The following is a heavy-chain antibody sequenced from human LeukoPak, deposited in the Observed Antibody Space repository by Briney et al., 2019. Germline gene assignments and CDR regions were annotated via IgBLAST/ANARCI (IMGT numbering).Heavy chain of an antibody. V-gene: IGHV4-39*07. Sequence: SETLSLTCTVSGGSISSSSYYWGWIRQPPGKGLEWIGSIYYSGSTYYNPSLKSRVTISVDTSKNQFSLKLSSVTAADTAVYYCARYSKPYYGSGSYLPSYFDYWGQGTLVTVSS. D-gene: IGHD3-10*01. J-gene: IGHJ4*02. CDR3: ARYSKPYYGSGSYLPSYFDY. CDR1: GGSISSSSYY. CDR2: IYYSGST.